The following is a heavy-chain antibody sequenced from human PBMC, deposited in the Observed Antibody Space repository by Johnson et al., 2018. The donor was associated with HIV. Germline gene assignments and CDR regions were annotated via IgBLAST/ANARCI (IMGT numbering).Heavy chain of an antibody. CDR3: ARDWGIGDACDI. CDR1: GFTFNSYA. D-gene: IGHD3-16*01. Sequence: QVQLVESGGGLVQPGGSLRLSCGASGFTFNSYAMHWVRQAPGKGLEWVAVISYDGSDKYYADYVKGRFTISRDSSKNTLYLQMNSLRAEDTAVYYCARDWGIGDACDIWGQGTKVTVSS. CDR2: ISYDGSDK. V-gene: IGHV3-30*14. J-gene: IGHJ3*02.